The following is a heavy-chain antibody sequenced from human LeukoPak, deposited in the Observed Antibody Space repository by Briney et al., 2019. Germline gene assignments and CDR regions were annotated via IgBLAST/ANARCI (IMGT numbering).Heavy chain of an antibody. V-gene: IGHV4-34*01. J-gene: IGHJ4*02. CDR2: IYHSGST. CDR1: GGSFSGYY. D-gene: IGHD5-18*01. Sequence: SETLSLTCAVYGGSFSGYYWSWIRQPPGKGLEWIGYIYHSGSTYYNPSLKSRVTISVDRSKNQFSLKLSSVTAADTAVYYCARGQLWSFLGFDYWGQGTLVTVSS. CDR3: ARGQLWSFLGFDY.